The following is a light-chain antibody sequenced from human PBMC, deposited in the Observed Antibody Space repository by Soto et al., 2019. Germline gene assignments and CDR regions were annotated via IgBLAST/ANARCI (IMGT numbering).Light chain of an antibody. CDR3: AAWDASLSACV. CDR2: YNN. CDR1: DSNIGSNS. V-gene: IGLV1-47*02. J-gene: IGLJ1*01. Sequence: VLTQPPSASGTAGQVVAISCSGGDSNIGSNSVYWYQHLPRMAPKLLIYYNNQRPSGVPDRFSGSRSGTSASLAIVGLRSEDEAVYYCAAWDASLSACVFGNGTKV.